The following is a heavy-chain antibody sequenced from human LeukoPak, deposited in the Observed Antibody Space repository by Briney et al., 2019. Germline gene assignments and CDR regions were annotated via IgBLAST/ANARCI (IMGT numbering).Heavy chain of an antibody. CDR1: WVTLKFYG. V-gene: IGHV3-30*02. Sequence: GGSLRLSCAASWVTLKFYGMQCVRQAPGKGLEWVAFIRYDGSNKYYADSVRGRFTISRDNSKNTLYLQMNSLCAKDTAMYFYAKDLSPYRSSWYNLDYWGQGTLVTVSS. CDR2: IRYDGSNK. J-gene: IGHJ4*02. D-gene: IGHD6-13*01. CDR3: AKDLSPYRSSWYNLDY.